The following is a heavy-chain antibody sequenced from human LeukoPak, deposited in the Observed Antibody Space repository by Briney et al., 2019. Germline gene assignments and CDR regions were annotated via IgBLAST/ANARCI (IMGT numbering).Heavy chain of an antibody. Sequence: AGGSLRLSCAASGFTSSSYWMSWVRQAPGKGLEWVANIKQDGSEKYYVDSVKGRFTISRDNAKSSLYLQMNSLRAEDTAVYYCARDPGSSGYYPYFDYWGQGTLVTVSS. CDR3: ARDPGSSGYYPYFDY. CDR2: IKQDGSEK. V-gene: IGHV3-7*01. D-gene: IGHD3-22*01. CDR1: GFTSSSYW. J-gene: IGHJ4*02.